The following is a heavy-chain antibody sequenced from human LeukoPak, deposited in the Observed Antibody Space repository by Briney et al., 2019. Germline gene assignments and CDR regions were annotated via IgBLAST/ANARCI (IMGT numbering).Heavy chain of an antibody. J-gene: IGHJ4*02. Sequence: GRSLRLSCGASGFTFSRYAMHWVRQAPGKGLEWVAAISYHGSDEYYADSVQGRFSISRDNSKNTLHLQMNSLRAEDTAVYYCAKDRSLVRGVDYWGQGTLVTVSS. D-gene: IGHD3-10*01. CDR3: AKDRSLVRGVDY. V-gene: IGHV3-30-3*02. CDR1: GFTFSRYA. CDR2: ISYHGSDE.